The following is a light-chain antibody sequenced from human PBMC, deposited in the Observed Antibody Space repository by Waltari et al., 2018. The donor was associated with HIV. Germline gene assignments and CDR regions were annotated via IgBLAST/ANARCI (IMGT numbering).Light chain of an antibody. CDR2: EGN. Sequence: QSALTQPASVSGSPGQSITISCTGTSSDVGTYSLVSWYQHHPGKAPKLMIYEGNKRRSGVSKRFSGSKSGNTASLTIAGLQAEDEADYYGSSYTSFSTVLFGGGTKLTVL. V-gene: IGLV2-23*01. CDR3: SSYTSFSTVL. CDR1: SSDVGTYSL. J-gene: IGLJ2*01.